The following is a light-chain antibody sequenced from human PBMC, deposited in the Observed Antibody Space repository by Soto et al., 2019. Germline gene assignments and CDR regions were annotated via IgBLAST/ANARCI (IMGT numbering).Light chain of an antibody. J-gene: IGKJ1*01. CDR1: QSVSNS. Sequence: ETLLTQSPATLSIPPGQTAPLSCRAIQSVSNSLAWYRQRPGQPPRVLIYGASTRATGVPARSSGSGSGTEFTLTISSLQSEDFAVYYCQQFDNWTTVWPFGQGTKVDIK. V-gene: IGKV3-15*01. CDR2: GAS. CDR3: QQFDNWTTVWP.